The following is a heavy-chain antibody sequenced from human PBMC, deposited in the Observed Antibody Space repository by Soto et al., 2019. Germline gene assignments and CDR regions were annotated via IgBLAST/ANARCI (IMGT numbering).Heavy chain of an antibody. J-gene: IGHJ4*02. Sequence: ASVKVSCKASEFTFTKAYVHWVRQVPGQGLEWMGSTGLPGGRSTYAQDFLGRLTMAGDTSTSTVYMGLSRLTPADTAVYFCASTLNNYDRPMVHWGLGTLVTVSS. CDR2: TGLPGGRS. CDR3: ASTLNNYDRPMVH. V-gene: IGHV1-46*01. D-gene: IGHD3-22*01. CDR1: EFTFTKAY.